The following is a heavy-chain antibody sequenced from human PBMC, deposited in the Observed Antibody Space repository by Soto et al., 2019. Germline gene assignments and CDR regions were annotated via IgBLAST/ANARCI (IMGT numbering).Heavy chain of an antibody. CDR2: ISYDGSNT. J-gene: IGHJ6*02. CDR3: AKDLLRPGRAYGMDV. Sequence: QVPLVESGGGVVQPGRSLRLSCAASGFTFSSYGMHWVRQAPGKGLEWVAVISYDGSNTYYADSVKGRFTISRDNSKNTLYLQMNSLRAEDTAVYYCAKDLLRPGRAYGMDVWGQGTTVTVSS. V-gene: IGHV3-30*18. CDR1: GFTFSSYG.